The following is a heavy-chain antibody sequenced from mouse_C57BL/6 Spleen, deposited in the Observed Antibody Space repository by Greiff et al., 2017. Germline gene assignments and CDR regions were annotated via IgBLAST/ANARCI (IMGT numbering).Heavy chain of an antibody. D-gene: IGHD1-1*01. V-gene: IGHV5-4*01. J-gene: IGHJ2*01. CDR1: GFTFSSYA. CDR3: ARDYYGSRYVDY. Sequence: DVMLVESGGGLVKPGGSLKLSCAASGFTFSSYAMSWVRQTPEKRLEWVATISDGGSYTYYPDNVTGRFTISRDNAKNNLYLQMSHLKSEDTAMYYCARDYYGSRYVDYWGQGTTLTVSS. CDR2: ISDGGSYT.